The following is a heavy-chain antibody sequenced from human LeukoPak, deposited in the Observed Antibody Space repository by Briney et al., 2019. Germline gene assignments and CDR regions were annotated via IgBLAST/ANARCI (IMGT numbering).Heavy chain of an antibody. CDR3: AELGITMIGGV. J-gene: IGHJ6*04. V-gene: IGHV3-7*01. D-gene: IGHD3-10*02. CDR2: IKQDGSER. Sequence: GGSLRLSCAASGFTFSSYWMTWVRQAPGKGLEWVANIKQDGSERYYVDSVKGRFTISRDNAKNSLYLQMNSLRAEDTAVYYCAELGITMIGGVWGKGTTVTISS. CDR1: GFTFSSYW.